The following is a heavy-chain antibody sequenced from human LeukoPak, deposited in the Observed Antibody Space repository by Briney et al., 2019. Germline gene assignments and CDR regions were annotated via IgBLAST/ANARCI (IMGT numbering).Heavy chain of an antibody. Sequence: GGSLRLSCAASGFTFSSYSMNWVRQAPGKGLEWVSYISSSSTIYYADSVKGRFTISRDNAKNSLYLQMNSLRAEGTAVYYCATDYPSINFDYWGQGTLVTVSS. J-gene: IGHJ4*02. CDR2: ISSSSTI. CDR3: ATDYPSINFDY. V-gene: IGHV3-48*01. D-gene: IGHD3-10*01. CDR1: GFTFSSYS.